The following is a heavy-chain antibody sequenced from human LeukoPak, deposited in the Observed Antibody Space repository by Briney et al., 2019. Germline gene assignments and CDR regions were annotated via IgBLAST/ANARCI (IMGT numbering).Heavy chain of an antibody. J-gene: IGHJ3*02. D-gene: IGHD4-17*01. CDR2: FNPHSGGT. V-gene: IGHV1-2*02. CDR1: GYTFSDYY. CDR3: ARPQVTTEAFDI. Sequence: ASVKVSCKASGYTFSDYYMHWVRQAPGQGLEWMGWFNPHSGGTNYAQKFQGRVTMTRDTSISTAYMELSRLRSDDTAVYYCARPQVTTEAFDIWGQGTMVTVSS.